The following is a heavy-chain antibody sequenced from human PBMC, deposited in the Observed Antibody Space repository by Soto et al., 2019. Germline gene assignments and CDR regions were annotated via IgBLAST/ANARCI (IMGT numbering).Heavy chain of an antibody. CDR2: INQDGFGK. D-gene: IGHD1-26*01. V-gene: IGHV3-7*05. J-gene: IGHJ4*02. Sequence: EVQFVESGGGLVQPGGSLRLSCVISGSTLSSHWMTWVRQAPGKGLEWVASINQDGFGKHYLDSVKGRFTISRDTAKSSLYLQMDSLRVEDTAVYYCAKDHGSGSYPYWGQGTLVTVS. CDR3: AKDHGSGSYPY. CDR1: GSTLSSHW.